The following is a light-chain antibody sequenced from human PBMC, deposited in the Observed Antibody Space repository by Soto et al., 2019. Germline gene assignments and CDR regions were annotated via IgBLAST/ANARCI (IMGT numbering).Light chain of an antibody. J-gene: IGKJ4*01. CDR3: QQFNNYPLLT. CDR2: DAS. CDR1: QGISSA. Sequence: AIQLTQSPSSLSASVGDRVTITCRASQGISSALAWYQQKPGKAPKLLIYDASSLESGIPSRFSGSGSGTDFTLTISSLQPEDFATYYCQQFNNYPLLTFRGGTKVEIK. V-gene: IGKV1D-13*01.